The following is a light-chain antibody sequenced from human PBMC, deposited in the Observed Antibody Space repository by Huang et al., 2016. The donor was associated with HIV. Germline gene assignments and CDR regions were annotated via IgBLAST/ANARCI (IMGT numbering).Light chain of an antibody. V-gene: IGKV3-20*01. CDR1: QSVASTF. CDR3: HQLAASPGT. CDR2: GAA. J-gene: IGKJ2*01. Sequence: EIVLTQSPGSLSLAPGERVTLSCSASQSVASTFVAWYQQRPGQAPRLLIYGAATRATGIPDRFSGSVSGTDFSLTISRLEPEDFGDYYCHQLAASPGTFGQGTKLEI.